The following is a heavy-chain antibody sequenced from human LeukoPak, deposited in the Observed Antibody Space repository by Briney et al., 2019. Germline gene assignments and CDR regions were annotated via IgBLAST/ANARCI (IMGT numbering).Heavy chain of an antibody. CDR1: GGSISSYH. D-gene: IGHD1-26*01. J-gene: IGHJ6*02. Sequence: SETLSLTCTVSGGSISSYHWSWIRQPPGKGLEWIGNIYYSGITNYNPSLKSRVTISLDTSKNQFPLKLSSVTAADTAVYFCARDPLYRDMDVWGQGTTVTVSS. CDR2: IYYSGIT. CDR3: ARDPLYRDMDV. V-gene: IGHV4-59*01.